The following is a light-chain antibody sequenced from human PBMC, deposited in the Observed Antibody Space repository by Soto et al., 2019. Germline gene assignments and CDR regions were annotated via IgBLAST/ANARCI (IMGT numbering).Light chain of an antibody. Sequence: EIVLTQSPATLSLSPGEKATLSCRASQSVGSYLAWYQQKPGRAPRLLIYHASSRANGIPARFSGSGSGTDFTLTISSLEPEDFGVYYCQQRNKWPPIFTFGPGTKVDFK. CDR2: HAS. CDR1: QSVGSY. CDR3: QQRNKWPPIFT. J-gene: IGKJ3*01. V-gene: IGKV3-11*01.